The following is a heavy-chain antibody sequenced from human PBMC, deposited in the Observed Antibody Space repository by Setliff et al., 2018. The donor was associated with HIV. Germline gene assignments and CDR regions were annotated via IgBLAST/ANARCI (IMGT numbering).Heavy chain of an antibody. V-gene: IGHV1-18*01. CDR2: IDSNNGNR. CDR3: VRLTADRTNYYYYMDV. D-gene: IGHD2-8*01. CDR1: GYSLSTYA. J-gene: IGHJ6*03. Sequence: ASVKVSCKASGYSLSTYAISWVRQAPGQGLEWMGWIDSNNGNRNFAHKFRGRVTMTTDISTNTAYMEVRSLSFDDTAVYYCVRLTADRTNYYYYMDVWGKGTTVTVSS.